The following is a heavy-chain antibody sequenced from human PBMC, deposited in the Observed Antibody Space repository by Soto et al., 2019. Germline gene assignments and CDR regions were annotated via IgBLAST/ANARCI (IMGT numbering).Heavy chain of an antibody. CDR2: MNPNSGHT. Sequence: QVQLVQSGAEVKKPGASVKVSCKASGYTFTNYEINWVRQATGQGLEWVGWMNPNSGHTGFAQKFHGRGTMSRDTAISTAYMELSSLSSEDPAVYYCARGRSSYGDYRDRDFDLWGRGTLVTVSS. D-gene: IGHD4-17*01. CDR1: GYTFTNYE. V-gene: IGHV1-8*01. J-gene: IGHJ2*01. CDR3: ARGRSSYGDYRDRDFDL.